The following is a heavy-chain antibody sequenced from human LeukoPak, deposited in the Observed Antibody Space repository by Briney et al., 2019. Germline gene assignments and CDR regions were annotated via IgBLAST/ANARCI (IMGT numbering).Heavy chain of an antibody. CDR1: GFTFSSYA. CDR3: AKSLTGWDYFDY. Sequence: PGGSLRLSCAASGFTFSSYAMSWVRQAPGKGLEWVSTISGSGGSTYYADSVKGRFTISRDNSKNTLYLQMNSLRAEDTAVYYCAKSLTGWDYFDYWGQGTLVTVSS. V-gene: IGHV3-23*01. J-gene: IGHJ4*02. CDR2: ISGSGGST. D-gene: IGHD4/OR15-4a*01.